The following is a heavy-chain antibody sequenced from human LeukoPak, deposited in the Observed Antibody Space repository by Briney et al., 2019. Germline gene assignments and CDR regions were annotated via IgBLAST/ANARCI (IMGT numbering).Heavy chain of an antibody. Sequence: PGGSLRLSCAASGFTFSSYEMNWVRQAPGKGLQWVSDISSSGTTIYYADSVKGRFTISRDNAKNSLYLQMNSLRAEDTAVYYCARETIRGVIHSPPPFDYWGQGTLVTVSS. D-gene: IGHD3-10*01. V-gene: IGHV3-48*03. CDR2: ISSSGTTI. CDR1: GFTFSSYE. CDR3: ARETIRGVIHSPPPFDY. J-gene: IGHJ4*02.